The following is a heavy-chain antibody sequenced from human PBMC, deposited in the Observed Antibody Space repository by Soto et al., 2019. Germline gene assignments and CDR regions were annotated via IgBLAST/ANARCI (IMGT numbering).Heavy chain of an antibody. J-gene: IGHJ5*02. CDR1: GGSVSNSY. CDR3: ARDSDSGSYYDPNWFDP. Sequence: ASETLSLTCAVSGGSVSNSYWSWIRQPAGKGLEWLGRIYASGSTTYNPSLKSRLTMSVDTSKNQFSLKLSSVTAADTAVYYCARDSDSGSYYDPNWFDPWGQGTLVTVSS. D-gene: IGHD1-26*01. V-gene: IGHV4-4*07. CDR2: IYASGST.